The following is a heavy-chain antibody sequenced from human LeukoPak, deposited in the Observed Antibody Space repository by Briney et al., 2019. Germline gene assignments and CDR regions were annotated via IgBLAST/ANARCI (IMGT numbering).Heavy chain of an antibody. Sequence: SETLSLTCAVYGGSFSGYYWSWIRQPPGKGLEWIGEINHSGSTNYNPSLKSRVTISVDTSKNQFSLKLSSVTAADTAVYYCARVIRLAAAGDYFDYWGQGTLVTVSS. CDR3: ARVIRLAAAGDYFDY. CDR1: GGSFSGYY. J-gene: IGHJ4*02. V-gene: IGHV4-34*01. CDR2: INHSGST. D-gene: IGHD6-13*01.